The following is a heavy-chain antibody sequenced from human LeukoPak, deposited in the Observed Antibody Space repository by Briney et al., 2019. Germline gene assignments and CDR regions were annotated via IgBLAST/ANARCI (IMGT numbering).Heavy chain of an antibody. V-gene: IGHV1-69*13. Sequence: SVKVSCKASGGTFSSYAISWVRLAPGQGLEWMGGIIPIFSTPNYAQKFQGRVTINADESTSTAYMELSSLRSEDTAVYYCGRGFTIFGGVGAFDIWGQGTMVTVSS. CDR1: GGTFSSYA. J-gene: IGHJ3*02. CDR3: GRGFTIFGGVGAFDI. D-gene: IGHD3-3*01. CDR2: IIPIFSTP.